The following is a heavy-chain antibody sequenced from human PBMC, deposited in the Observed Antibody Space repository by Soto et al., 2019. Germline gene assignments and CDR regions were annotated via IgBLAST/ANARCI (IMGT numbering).Heavy chain of an antibody. Sequence: QVQLQESGPGLVKPSQNLSLTCTVSGCSISSGGYYWSWIRQHPGKDLEWIGYIYYSGSTYYNPSLKSRGTISVDTSKNKFSLKLSSVTAADTAVYYCEILIAAANYWGQGTLVTVSS. D-gene: IGHD6-13*01. J-gene: IGHJ4*02. CDR1: GCSISSGGYY. CDR3: EILIAAANY. V-gene: IGHV4-31*03. CDR2: IYYSGST.